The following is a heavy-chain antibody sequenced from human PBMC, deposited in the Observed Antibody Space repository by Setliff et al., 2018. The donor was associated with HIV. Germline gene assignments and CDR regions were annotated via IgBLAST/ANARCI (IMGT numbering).Heavy chain of an antibody. J-gene: IGHJ4*02. CDR2: IWTSGST. CDR1: GGSISSGSYY. CDR3: ATSPAGEILGSRPFYFDY. V-gene: IGHV4-61*02. D-gene: IGHD3-10*01. Sequence: SETLSLTCTVSGGSISSGSYYWSWIRQPAGKGLEWIGRIWTSGSTNYNPSLKSRVTISVDTSKNQFSLKMRSVTAADTAVYYCATSPAGEILGSRPFYFDYWGQGTLVTVSS.